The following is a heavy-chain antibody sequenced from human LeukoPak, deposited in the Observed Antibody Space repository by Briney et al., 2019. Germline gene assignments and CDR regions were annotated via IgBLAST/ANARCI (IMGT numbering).Heavy chain of an antibody. CDR3: APDRGLVRYFNS. CDR1: GFSFSSYA. J-gene: IGHJ4*02. CDR2: ISFGGAT. V-gene: IGHV3-23*01. D-gene: IGHD3-10*01. Sequence: GGCLRLACAAAGFSFSSYAMGWVRQAPGKGLEWVSAISFGGATFSPASVKGRFTISRDNSKNTLYLQMNSLRAEDTAVYYCAPDRGLVRYFNSWGQGTLVTVSS.